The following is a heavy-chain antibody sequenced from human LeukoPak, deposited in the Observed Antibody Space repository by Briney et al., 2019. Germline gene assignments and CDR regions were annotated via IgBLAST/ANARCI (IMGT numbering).Heavy chain of an antibody. Sequence: ASVKVSCKASGYTFTTYDIIWVRQATGQGLEWMGWMNPNSGNTGYAQKFQGRVTMTRDTSISTAYMKLSSLRSEDTAVYFCARETTIPPYYFDYWGLGTPVIVSS. J-gene: IGHJ4*02. V-gene: IGHV1-8*01. CDR3: ARETTIPPYYFDY. CDR1: GYTFTTYD. CDR2: MNPNSGNT. D-gene: IGHD3-9*01.